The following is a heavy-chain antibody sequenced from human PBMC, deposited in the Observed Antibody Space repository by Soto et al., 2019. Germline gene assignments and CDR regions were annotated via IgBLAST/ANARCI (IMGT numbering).Heavy chain of an antibody. D-gene: IGHD1-7*01. CDR3: ARDRKYNWNYNLFDP. J-gene: IGHJ5*02. V-gene: IGHV1-18*01. CDR2: ISTYNGNT. Sequence: QVQLVQSGAEVKKPGASVKVSCKASGYTFTSYGISWVRQAPGQGLEWMGWISTYNGNTNYAQKLQGRVTMTTNTSTSTAYMEVRSLRSDDTAVYYCARDRKYNWNYNLFDPWGQGTLVTVSS. CDR1: GYTFTSYG.